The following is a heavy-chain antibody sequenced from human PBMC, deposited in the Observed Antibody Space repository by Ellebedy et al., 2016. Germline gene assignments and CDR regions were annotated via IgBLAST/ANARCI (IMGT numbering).Heavy chain of an antibody. CDR1: GFTFSSYS. CDR2: ISSSSSYI. D-gene: IGHD6-19*01. Sequence: GESLKISCAASGFTFSSYSMNWVRQAPGKGLEWVSSISSSSSYIYYADSVKGRFTISRDNAKNSLYLQMNSLRAEDTAVYYCAGGRVVAGSFYWGQGTLVTVSS. CDR3: AGGRVVAGSFY. V-gene: IGHV3-21*01. J-gene: IGHJ4*02.